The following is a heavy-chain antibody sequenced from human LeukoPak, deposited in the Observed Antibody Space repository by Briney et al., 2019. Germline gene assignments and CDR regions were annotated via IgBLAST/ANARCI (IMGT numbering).Heavy chain of an antibody. CDR3: ARGMPYYYGSGSWFDP. CDR2: INPNSGGT. V-gene: IGHV1-2*02. Sequence: ASVKVSCKASGYTFTGYYMHWVRQAPGQGLEWMGWINPNSGGTNYAQKFQGRVTMTRDTSISTAYMELSRLRSDDTAVYYCARGMPYYYGSGSWFDPWGQGTLVTVSS. CDR1: GYTFTGYY. D-gene: IGHD3-10*01. J-gene: IGHJ5*02.